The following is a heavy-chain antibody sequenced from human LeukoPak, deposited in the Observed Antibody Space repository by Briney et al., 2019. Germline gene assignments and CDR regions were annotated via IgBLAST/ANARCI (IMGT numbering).Heavy chain of an antibody. J-gene: IGHJ3*02. D-gene: IGHD2-15*01. Sequence: PSETLSLTCTVSGDSISSYYWNWIRQSPGKGLGWVGYIYYSGNTNYNPSLKSRVTISVDTPRNQFSLKLSSVTAADTAVYYCARDHCSGGSCYPAWAFDIWGQGTVVTVSS. CDR1: GDSISSYY. CDR3: ARDHCSGGSCYPAWAFDI. V-gene: IGHV4-59*01. CDR2: IYYSGNT.